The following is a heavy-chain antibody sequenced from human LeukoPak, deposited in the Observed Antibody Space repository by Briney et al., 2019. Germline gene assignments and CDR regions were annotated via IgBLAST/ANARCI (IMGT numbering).Heavy chain of an antibody. J-gene: IGHJ4*02. Sequence: SETLSLTCAVYGGSFSGYYWSWIRQPPGKGLEWIGEINHSGSTNYNPSLKSRVTISVGTSKNQFSLKLSSVTAADTAVYYCARGMRYDYVWGSSHPLDYWGQGTLVTVSS. V-gene: IGHV4-34*01. CDR1: GGSFSGYY. CDR2: INHSGST. CDR3: ARGMRYDYVWGSSHPLDY. D-gene: IGHD3-16*01.